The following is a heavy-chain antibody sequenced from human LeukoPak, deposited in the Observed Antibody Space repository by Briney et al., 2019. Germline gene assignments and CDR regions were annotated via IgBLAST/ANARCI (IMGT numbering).Heavy chain of an antibody. CDR3: AEDRREYSYGSFDY. Sequence: PGRSLRLSCAASGFTFSSYGMHWVRQAPGKGLEWVAVISYDGSNKYYADSVKGRFTISRDNSKNTLYLQMNSLRAEDTAVYYCAEDRREYSYGSFDYWGQGTLVTVSS. CDR1: GFTFSSYG. V-gene: IGHV3-30*18. J-gene: IGHJ4*02. D-gene: IGHD5-18*01. CDR2: ISYDGSNK.